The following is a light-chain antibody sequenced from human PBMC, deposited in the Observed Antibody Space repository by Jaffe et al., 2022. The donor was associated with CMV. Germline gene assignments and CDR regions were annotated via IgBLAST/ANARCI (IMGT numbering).Light chain of an antibody. V-gene: IGLV6-57*04. Sequence: NFMLTQPHSVSESPGRTVTISCTRTRDSIATNHVQWYRQRPGSAPTIVIHDNNQRPSGVPDRFSGSIDTSSNSASLTISGLKTEDEADYYCQSFDSSSVVFGGGTKLTVL. CDR3: QSFDSSSVV. CDR1: RDSIATNH. J-gene: IGLJ3*02. CDR2: DNN.